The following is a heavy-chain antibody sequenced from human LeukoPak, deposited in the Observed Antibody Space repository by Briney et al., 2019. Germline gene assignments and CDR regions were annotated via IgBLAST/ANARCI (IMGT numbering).Heavy chain of an antibody. J-gene: IGHJ4*02. CDR2: ISSSSSYI. D-gene: IGHD6-13*01. CDR3: AREGVAAARDY. CDR1: GFTFSSYS. Sequence: KPGGSLRLSCAASGFTFSSYSMNWVRQAPGKGLEWVSSISSSSSYIHYADSVKGRFTISRDNAKNSLYLQMNSLRAEDTAVYYCAREGVAAARDYWGQGTLVTVSS. V-gene: IGHV3-21*01.